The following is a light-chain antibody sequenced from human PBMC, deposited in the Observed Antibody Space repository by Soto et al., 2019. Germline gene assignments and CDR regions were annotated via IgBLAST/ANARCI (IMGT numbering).Light chain of an antibody. Sequence: DIQMTQSPSTLSASVGDRVTITCRASQSISSWMAWYQQKPGKAPKLLNYKASSLESGVPSRFSGSGSGTEFTLTISSLQPDDFATYYCQQYSSYPLTLDGGTKVEIK. CDR3: QQYSSYPLT. V-gene: IGKV1-5*03. CDR1: QSISSW. J-gene: IGKJ4*02. CDR2: KAS.